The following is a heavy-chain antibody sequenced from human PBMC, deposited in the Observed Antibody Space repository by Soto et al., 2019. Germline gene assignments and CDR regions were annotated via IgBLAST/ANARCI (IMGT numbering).Heavy chain of an antibody. Sequence: QITLNESGPTLVKPTQTLTLTCTFSGFSLSTRDVGVGWIRQPPGEALEWLGVVYWDDSKTYSPSLENRLTIPKDTSKNQVVLRMTKMDPVDTATYSCAHCRGGVASFWGQGTLVTVSS. V-gene: IGHV2-5*02. CDR1: GFSLSTRDVG. CDR2: VYWDDSK. D-gene: IGHD2-2*01. CDR3: AHCRGGVASF. J-gene: IGHJ4*02.